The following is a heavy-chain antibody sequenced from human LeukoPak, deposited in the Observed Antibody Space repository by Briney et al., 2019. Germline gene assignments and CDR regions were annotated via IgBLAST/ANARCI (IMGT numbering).Heavy chain of an antibody. CDR2: IKQDGSEK. J-gene: IGHJ4*02. Sequence: GGSLRLSCAASGFTFSSYWMSWVPQAPGKGLEWVANIKQDGSEKYYVDSVKGRFTISRDNAKNSLYLQMNSLRAEETAVYYYALQIGGDTVTFDYWGQGTMVTVSS. CDR3: ALQIGGDTVTFDY. D-gene: IGHD2-21*01. CDR1: GFTFSSYW. V-gene: IGHV3-7*01.